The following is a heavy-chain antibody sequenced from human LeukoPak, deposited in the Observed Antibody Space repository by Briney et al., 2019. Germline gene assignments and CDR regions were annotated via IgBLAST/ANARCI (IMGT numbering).Heavy chain of an antibody. CDR1: GGSISSGGYY. J-gene: IGHJ4*02. D-gene: IGHD4-23*01. Sequence: SQTLSLTCTVSGGSISSGGYYWSWIRQPPGKGLEGIGYIYYSGSGSTNYNPSLKSRVTISVDTFKNQFSLKLSSVTAADTAVYYCARRGGHGGSFDYWGQGTLVTVSS. CDR2: IYYSGSGST. V-gene: IGHV4-61*08. CDR3: ARRGGHGGSFDY.